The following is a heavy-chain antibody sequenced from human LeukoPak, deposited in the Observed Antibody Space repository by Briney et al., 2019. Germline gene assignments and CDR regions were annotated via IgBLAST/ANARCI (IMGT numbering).Heavy chain of an antibody. CDR2: INSDGSST. CDR1: GFTFSSYW. V-gene: IGHV3-74*01. CDR3: FISGIVVVPAVMDWYYYYGMDV. Sequence: PGGSLRLSCAASGFTFSSYWMHWVRQAPGKGLVWVSRINSDGSSTSYADSVKGRFTISRDNAKNTLYLQMNSLRAEDTAVYYCFISGIVVVPAVMDWYYYYGMDVWGQGTTVTVSS. D-gene: IGHD2-2*01. J-gene: IGHJ6*02.